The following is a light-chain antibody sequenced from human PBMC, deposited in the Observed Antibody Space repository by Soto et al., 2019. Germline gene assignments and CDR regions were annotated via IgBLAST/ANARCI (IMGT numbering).Light chain of an antibody. CDR2: DAS. CDR3: QQRTNWPSST. J-gene: IGKJ5*01. Sequence: EIVLTQSPATLSLSPGERATLSCRASRSVSSYLAWYQQKPGQTPRLLIHDASNRATGIPVRFSGSGSGTDFTLTISSLEPEYFAVYYCQQRTNWPSSTFGQGTRLEIK. V-gene: IGKV3-11*01. CDR1: RSVSSY.